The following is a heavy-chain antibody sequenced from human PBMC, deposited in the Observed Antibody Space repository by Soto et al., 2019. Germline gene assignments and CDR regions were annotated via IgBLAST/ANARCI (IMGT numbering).Heavy chain of an antibody. V-gene: IGHV4-59*08. CDR1: GGSISSYD. J-gene: IGHJ4*02. Sequence: SETLCLTSTVSGGSISSYDWSWIRQPPGKGLEWIGCIYYSGSTNYNPSLKSRVTISVDTSKNQFSLKLSSVTAADTAVYYCASHAVHSSGFTDYWGQGTLVTVSS. D-gene: IGHD6-19*01. CDR3: ASHAVHSSGFTDY. CDR2: IYYSGST.